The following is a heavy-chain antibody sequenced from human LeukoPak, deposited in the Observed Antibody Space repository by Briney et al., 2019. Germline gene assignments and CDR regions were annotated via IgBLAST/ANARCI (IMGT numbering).Heavy chain of an antibody. CDR1: GFTFSSSW. J-gene: IGHJ4*02. V-gene: IGHV3-7*01. Sequence: GGSLRLSCAASGFTFSSSWMTWVRQAPGKGQEWVASINEDGSDKHYVASLKGRFTISRDNTKNSLFPQMNSLRAEDTGVYYCAKDDPGGYYDYWGQGTLVTVSS. D-gene: IGHD3-10*01. CDR3: AKDDPGGYYDY. CDR2: INEDGSDK.